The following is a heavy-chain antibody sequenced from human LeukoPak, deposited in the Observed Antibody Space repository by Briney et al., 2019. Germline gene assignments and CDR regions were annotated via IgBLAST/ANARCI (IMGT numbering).Heavy chain of an antibody. CDR2: ISWNSGSI. J-gene: IGHJ4*02. V-gene: IGHV3-9*01. D-gene: IGHD2-2*01. Sequence: TGGSLRLSCAASGFTFDDYAMHWVRQAPGEGLEWVSGISWNSGSIGYADSVKGRFTISRDNAKNSLYLQMNSLRAEDTAFYYCAKDFGYCSSTSCSGYFDYWGQGTLVTVSS. CDR1: GFTFDDYA. CDR3: AKDFGYCSSTSCSGYFDY.